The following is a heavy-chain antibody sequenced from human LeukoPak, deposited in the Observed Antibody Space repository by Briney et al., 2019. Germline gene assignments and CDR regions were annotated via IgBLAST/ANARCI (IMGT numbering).Heavy chain of an antibody. CDR3: AKSHWGHRNYFDY. CDR1: GFTFSSYA. D-gene: IGHD7-27*01. Sequence: HPGGSLRLSCAASGFTFSSYAMSWVRQAPGKGLEWVSAISGSGGSTYYADSVKGRFTISRDNSKNTLYLQMNSLRAEDTAVYYCAKSHWGHRNYFDYWGQGTLVTVSS. CDR2: ISGSGGST. V-gene: IGHV3-23*01. J-gene: IGHJ4*02.